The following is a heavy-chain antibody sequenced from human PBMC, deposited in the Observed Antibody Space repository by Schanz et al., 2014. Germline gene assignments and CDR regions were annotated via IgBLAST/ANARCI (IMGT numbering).Heavy chain of an antibody. J-gene: IGHJ4*02. D-gene: IGHD3-22*01. CDR3: AKDAAYYDSVIFPDH. CDR2: LTEGGGGT. V-gene: IGHV3-23*01. Sequence: EVQLLESGGGLAQPGGSLRLACAASGFNFNTYAMSWVRQAPGKGLEWVSGLTEGGGGTYYTDAVKGRFTISRDNSRKTLYLQMNSLRAEDTAIYFCAKDAAYYDSVIFPDHWGQGTLVTVSS. CDR1: GFNFNTYA.